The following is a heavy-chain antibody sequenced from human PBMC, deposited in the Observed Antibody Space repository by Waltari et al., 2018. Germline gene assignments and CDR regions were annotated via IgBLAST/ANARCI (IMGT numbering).Heavy chain of an antibody. CDR2: IYSSATT. J-gene: IGHJ3*01. Sequence: EGQLVESGGGLVKPGGCLRLPCAASGFTVTSTHMHWVRQAPGKGLEWVSTIYSSATTFYADSVKGRFTISRDNSKNLLFLQMDDLRVNDTAVYYCARGGQIVRPRPLDLWGPGTLVTVSS. V-gene: IGHV3-66*01. CDR1: GFTVTSTH. CDR3: ARGGQIVRPRPLDL. D-gene: IGHD6-6*01.